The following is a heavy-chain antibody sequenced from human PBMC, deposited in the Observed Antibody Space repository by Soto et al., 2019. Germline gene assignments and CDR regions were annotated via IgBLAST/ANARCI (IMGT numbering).Heavy chain of an antibody. V-gene: IGHV3-23*01. CDR1: GFTFSSYA. D-gene: IGHD2-15*01. Sequence: EVQLLESGGGLVHPVGSLRLSCAASGFTFSSYAMRWVRQAPGKGLEWVSAISGSGATTYYADSVKGRFTISRDNSKDTLYLQMNSLRVDDTAVYYCAKKGGGSPAPNDHWGQGTLVTVSS. J-gene: IGHJ4*02. CDR3: AKKGGGSPAPNDH. CDR2: ISGSGATT.